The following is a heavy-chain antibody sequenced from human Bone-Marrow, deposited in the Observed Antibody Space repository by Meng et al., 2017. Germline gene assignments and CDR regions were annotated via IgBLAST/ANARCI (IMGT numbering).Heavy chain of an antibody. CDR3: ARSYYDSSGYRNFPFDAFDI. Sequence: SVKVSCKASGGAFSSYAISWVRQAPGQGLEWMGGIIPIVGTANYAQKFQGRVTITTDESTSTAYMELSSLRSEDTAVYYCARSYYDSSGYRNFPFDAFDIWGQGTMVTVSS. V-gene: IGHV1-69*05. D-gene: IGHD3-22*01. J-gene: IGHJ3*02. CDR1: GGAFSSYA. CDR2: IIPIVGTA.